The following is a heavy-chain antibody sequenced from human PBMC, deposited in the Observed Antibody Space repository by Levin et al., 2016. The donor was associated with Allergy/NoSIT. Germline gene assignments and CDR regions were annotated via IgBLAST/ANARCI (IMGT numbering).Heavy chain of an antibody. J-gene: IGHJ6*02. V-gene: IGHV1-18*01. D-gene: IGHD3-10*01. CDR3: ARDLLSITMVRGSGYYYYYGMDV. CDR2: ISAYNGNT. Sequence: WVRQAPGQGLEWMGWISAYNGNTNYAQKLQGRVTMTTDTSTSTAYMELRSLRSDDTAVYYCARDLLSITMVRGSGYYYYYGMDVWGQGTTVTVSS.